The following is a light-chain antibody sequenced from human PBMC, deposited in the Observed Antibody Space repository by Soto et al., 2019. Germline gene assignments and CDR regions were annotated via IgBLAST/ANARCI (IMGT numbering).Light chain of an antibody. V-gene: IGLV2-23*02. J-gene: IGLJ1*01. Sequence: QSVLTQPASVSGSPGQSITISCTGTSSDAGSYNLVSWYQQHPGKAPKLMIYEVSKRPSGVSYRFSGSKSGNTASLTISGLQAEDEADYYCCSYAGSSTYVFGTGTKVTVL. CDR1: SSDAGSYNL. CDR2: EVS. CDR3: CSYAGSSTYV.